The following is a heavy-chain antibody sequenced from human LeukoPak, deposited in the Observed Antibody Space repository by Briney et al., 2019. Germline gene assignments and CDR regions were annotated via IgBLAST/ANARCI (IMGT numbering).Heavy chain of an antibody. D-gene: IGHD6-13*01. CDR2: IGGRGSNI. CDR3: AKGQAGIAAAGTSDY. V-gene: IGHV3-48*01. J-gene: IGHJ4*02. CDR1: GFTFSSYS. Sequence: PGGSLRLSCAASGFTFSSYSMNWVRQAPGKGLEWVSYIGGRGSNICYADSVKGRFTISRDNSKNTLYLQLNSLRAEDTAVYYCAKGQAGIAAAGTSDYWGQGTLVTVSS.